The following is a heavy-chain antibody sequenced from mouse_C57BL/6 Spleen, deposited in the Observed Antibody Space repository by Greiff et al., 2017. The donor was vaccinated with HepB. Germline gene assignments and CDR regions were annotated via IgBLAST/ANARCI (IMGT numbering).Heavy chain of an antibody. V-gene: IGHV3-1*01. Sequence: ESGPGMVKPSQSLSLTCTVTGYSITSGYDWHWIRHFPGNKLEWMGYISYSGSTNYNPSLNSRISITHDTSKNHFFLKLNSVTTEDTATYYCARAPNYYGSSYGYFDVWGTGTTVTVSS. J-gene: IGHJ1*03. D-gene: IGHD1-1*01. CDR3: ARAPNYYGSSYGYFDV. CDR1: GYSITSGYD. CDR2: ISYSGST.